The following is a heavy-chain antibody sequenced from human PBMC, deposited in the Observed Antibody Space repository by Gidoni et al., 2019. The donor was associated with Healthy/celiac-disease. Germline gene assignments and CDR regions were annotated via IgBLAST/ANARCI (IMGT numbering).Heavy chain of an antibody. CDR3: AKVRDPLVIIVGATLDY. CDR1: GFTFSSYA. V-gene: IGHV3-23*01. CDR2: ISGSGGST. J-gene: IGHJ4*02. Sequence: EVQLLESGGGLVQPGGSPRLSCAASGFTFSSYAMSWVRQAPGKGLGWVSAISGSGGSTYYADSVKGRFTISRDNSKNTLYLQMNSLRAEDTAVYYCAKVRDPLVIIVGATLDYWGQGTLVTVSS. D-gene: IGHD1-26*01.